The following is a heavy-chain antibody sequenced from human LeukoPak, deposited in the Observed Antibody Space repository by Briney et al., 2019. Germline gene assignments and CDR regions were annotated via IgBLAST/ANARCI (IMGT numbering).Heavy chain of an antibody. V-gene: IGHV3-48*02. CDR3: AGSGGDY. CDR2: ISSGSSTI. CDR1: GFTFSSYA. Sequence: RRSLRPSCAASGFTFSSYAMSWVRQAPGKGLEWVSYISSGSSTIYYADSVKGRFTISRDNAENSLYLQMNSLRDDDTAVYYCAGSGGDYWGQGTLVTVSS. J-gene: IGHJ4*02.